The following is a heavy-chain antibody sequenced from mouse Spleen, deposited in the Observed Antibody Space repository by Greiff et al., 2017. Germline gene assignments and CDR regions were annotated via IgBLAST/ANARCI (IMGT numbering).Heavy chain of an antibody. CDR2: ISSGSSTI. CDR1: GFTFSDYG. Sequence: EVQRVESGGGLVKPGGSLKLSCAASGFTFSDYGMHWVRQAPEKGLEWVAYISSGSSTIYYADTVKGRFTISRDNAKNTLFLQMTSLRSEDTAMYYCERGGIYYGVYFDYWGQGTTLTVSS. D-gene: IGHD1-1*01. J-gene: IGHJ2*01. CDR3: ERGGIYYGVYFDY. V-gene: IGHV5-17*01.